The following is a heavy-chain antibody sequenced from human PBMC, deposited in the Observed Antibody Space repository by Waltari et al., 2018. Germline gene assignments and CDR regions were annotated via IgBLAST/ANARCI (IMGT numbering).Heavy chain of an antibody. Sequence: QVQLPESGPGLVTPSQTLSLTCPVSGASIDSGRYYWSWIRQPAGKGLEWIGRIYTSGSTNYNPSLKSRVTISVDTSKNQFSLNLSSVTAADTAVYYCARGPLLSKVDYWGQGTLVTVSS. CDR3: ARGPLLSKVDY. J-gene: IGHJ4*02. V-gene: IGHV4-61*02. D-gene: IGHD1-26*01. CDR1: GASIDSGRYY. CDR2: IYTSGST.